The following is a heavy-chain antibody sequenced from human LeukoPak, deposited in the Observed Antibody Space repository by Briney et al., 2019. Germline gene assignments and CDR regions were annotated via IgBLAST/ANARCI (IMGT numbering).Heavy chain of an antibody. Sequence: SKTLSLTCTVSGGSISSGDYYWSWIRQPPGKGLEWIGYIYYSGSTYYNPSLKSRVTISVDTSKNQFSLKLSSVTAADTAVYYCARAPGLYGGIRTSDAFDIWGQGTMVTVSS. CDR3: ARAPGLYGGIRTSDAFDI. CDR1: GGSISSGDYY. D-gene: IGHD4-23*01. J-gene: IGHJ3*02. V-gene: IGHV4-30-4*01. CDR2: IYYSGST.